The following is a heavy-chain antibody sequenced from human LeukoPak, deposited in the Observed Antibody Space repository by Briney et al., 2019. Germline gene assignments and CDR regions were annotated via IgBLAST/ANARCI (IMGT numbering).Heavy chain of an antibody. CDR3: VRLQLGPTADGAFDI. D-gene: IGHD1-1*01. J-gene: IGHJ3*02. CDR1: GFTFSSYS. CDR2: ISSSSSTI. Sequence: PGGSLRLSCAASGFTFSSYSMNWVRQAPGKGLEWVSYISSSSSTIYYADSVKGRFTISRDNAKNSLYLQMNSLRAEDTAVYYCVRLQLGPTADGAFDIWGQGTMVTVSS. V-gene: IGHV3-48*01.